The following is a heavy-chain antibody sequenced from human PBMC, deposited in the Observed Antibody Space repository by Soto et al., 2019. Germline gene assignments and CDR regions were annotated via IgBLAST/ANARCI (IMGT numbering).Heavy chain of an antibody. V-gene: IGHV3-23*01. CDR2: ISGSGGST. CDR3: AKAPYIVVVVAAPYYYGMDV. D-gene: IGHD2-15*01. CDR1: GFTFSSYA. J-gene: IGHJ6*02. Sequence: PGGSLRLSCAASGFTFSSYAMSWVRQAPGKGLEWVSAISGSGGSTYYADSVKGRFTISRDNSKNTLYLQMNSLRAEDTAVYYCAKAPYIVVVVAAPYYYGMDVWGQGTTVTVSS.